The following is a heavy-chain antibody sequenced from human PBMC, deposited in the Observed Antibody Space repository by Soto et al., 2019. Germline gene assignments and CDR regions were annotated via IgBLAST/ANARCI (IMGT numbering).Heavy chain of an antibody. CDR3: ARYSSYYDSSGYLDY. V-gene: IGHV4-61*01. J-gene: IGHJ4*02. CDR2: IYYSGST. Sequence: SETLSLTCTVSGGSVSSGSYYWSWIRQPPGKGLEWIGYIYYSGSTNYNPSLKSRVTISVDTSENQFSLKLSSVTAADTAVYYCARYSSYYDSSGYLDYCGQGTLVTVSS. CDR1: GGSVSSGSYY. D-gene: IGHD3-22*01.